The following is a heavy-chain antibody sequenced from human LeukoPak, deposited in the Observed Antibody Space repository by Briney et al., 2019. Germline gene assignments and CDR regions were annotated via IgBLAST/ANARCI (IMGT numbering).Heavy chain of an antibody. CDR1: GYTFTGYY. D-gene: IGHD3-9*01. V-gene: IGHV1-8*02. CDR2: INPNSGNT. Sequence: ASVKVSCKASGYTFTGYYMHWVRQAPGQGLEWMGWINPNSGNTGYAQKFQGRVTMTRNTSISTAYMELSSLRSEDTAVYYCARGRYFDWLPSAYSGQGTLVTVSS. J-gene: IGHJ4*02. CDR3: ARGRYFDWLPSAY.